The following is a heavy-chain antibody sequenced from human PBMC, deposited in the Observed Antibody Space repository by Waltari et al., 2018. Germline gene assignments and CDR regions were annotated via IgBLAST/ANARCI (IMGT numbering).Heavy chain of an antibody. J-gene: IGHJ3*02. D-gene: IGHD3-10*01. CDR2: IKPDGSDK. CDR1: GFTFSDYW. V-gene: IGHV3-7*02. CDR3: GRSYGWAFDM. Sequence: EVQLVESGGGLVQPGGSLRLSCEDSGFTFSDYWMNWVRQAPGRGLEWVGSIKPDGSDKYYVEYVKGRFSISRDNAKNSLYLQMNSLRAEDTAVYYCGRSYGWAFDMSGQGTMVIVSS.